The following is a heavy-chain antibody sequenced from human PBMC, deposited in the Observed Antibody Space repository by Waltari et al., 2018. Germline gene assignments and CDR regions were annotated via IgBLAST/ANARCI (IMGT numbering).Heavy chain of an antibody. Sequence: QLQLQESGPGLVKPSETLSLTCSVSGASISRGNYYWGWIRQPPGKGLEWIGSMFNGGSTYYNPSLKSRVTISVDTSKNQFSLRLNSVTAADTAIYYCARHGYSGGWFDPWGQGTLVTVSS. D-gene: IGHD4-17*01. J-gene: IGHJ5*02. CDR3: ARHGYSGGWFDP. CDR2: MFNGGST. CDR1: GASISRGNYY. V-gene: IGHV4-39*01.